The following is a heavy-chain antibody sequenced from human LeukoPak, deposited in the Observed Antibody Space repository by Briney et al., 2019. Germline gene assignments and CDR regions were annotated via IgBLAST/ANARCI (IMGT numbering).Heavy chain of an antibody. CDR2: ISSTSIYK. CDR3: ARDPRIDCTNGECRDVYLAN. Sequence: GGSLRLSCAASGFTFSSYSMNWVRQAPGKGLEWVSSISSTSIYKYYADSVKGRFTISRDNAMDSLFLQMNSLRAEDTAIYYCARDPRIDCTNGECRDVYLANWGRGTLVTVSS. V-gene: IGHV3-21*01. CDR1: GFTFSSYS. J-gene: IGHJ4*02. D-gene: IGHD2-8*01.